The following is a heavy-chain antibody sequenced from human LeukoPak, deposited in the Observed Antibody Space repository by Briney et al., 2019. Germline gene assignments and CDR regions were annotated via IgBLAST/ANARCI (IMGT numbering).Heavy chain of an antibody. V-gene: IGHV4-59*01. CDR1: GGSISSYY. J-gene: IGHJ5*02. CDR2: IYYSGST. CDR3: ARAFSSEDGYNEPNWFDP. Sequence: SETLSLTCTVSGGSISSYYWSWIRQPPGKGLEWIGYIYYSGSTNYNPSLKSRVTISVDTSKNQFSLKLSSVTAADTAVYYCARAFSSEDGYNEPNWFDPWGQGTLVTVSS. D-gene: IGHD5-24*01.